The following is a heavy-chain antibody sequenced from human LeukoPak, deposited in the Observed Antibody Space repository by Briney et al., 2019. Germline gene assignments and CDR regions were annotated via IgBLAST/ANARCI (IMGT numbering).Heavy chain of an antibody. V-gene: IGHV1-18*01. CDR1: GYTFTSYG. CDR3: ARVDYYDSSGCPTFDY. Sequence: GASVKVSCKASGYTFTSYGISWVRQAPGQGLEWMGWISAYNGNTNYAQKLQGRVTMTTDTSTSTAYMELRSLRSDDTAVYYCARVDYYDSSGCPTFDYWGQGTLVTASA. D-gene: IGHD3-22*01. J-gene: IGHJ4*02. CDR2: ISAYNGNT.